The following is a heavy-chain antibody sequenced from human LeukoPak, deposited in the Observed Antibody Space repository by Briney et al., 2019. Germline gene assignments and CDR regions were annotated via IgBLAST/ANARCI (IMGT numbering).Heavy chain of an antibody. CDR2: IWYDGSNK. Sequence: GGSLRLSCAASGFTFSSHSMNWVRQAPGKGLEWVAVIWYDGSNKYYADSVKGRFTISRDNSKNTLYLQMNSLRAEDTAVYYCARDFGVVTTSGYYYGMDVWGQGTTVTVSS. D-gene: IGHD3-3*01. CDR3: ARDFGVVTTSGYYYGMDV. CDR1: GFTFSSHS. V-gene: IGHV3-33*08. J-gene: IGHJ6*02.